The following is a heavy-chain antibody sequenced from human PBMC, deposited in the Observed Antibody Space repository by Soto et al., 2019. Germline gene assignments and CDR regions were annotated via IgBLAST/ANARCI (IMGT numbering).Heavy chain of an antibody. D-gene: IGHD5-12*01. CDR3: ARLRYSGYEIPESIDY. Sequence: SETLSLTCAVYGGSFSGYYWSWIRQPPGKGLEWIGEINHSGSTNYNPSLKSRVTISVDTSKNQFSLKLSSVTAADTAVYYCARLRYSGYEIPESIDYWGQGTLVTVSS. V-gene: IGHV4-34*01. CDR2: INHSGST. J-gene: IGHJ4*02. CDR1: GGSFSGYY.